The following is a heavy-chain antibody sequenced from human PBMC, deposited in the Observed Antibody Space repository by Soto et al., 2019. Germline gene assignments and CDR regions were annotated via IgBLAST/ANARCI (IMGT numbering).Heavy chain of an antibody. CDR3: ARDLVPGYTGFSDY. CDR2: INIDNGDR. D-gene: IGHD5-12*01. CDR1: GYIFTSYG. Sequence: GASVKVSCKASGYIFTSYGMHWVRQAPGHTLEWMGWINIDNGDRKYSQKFRDRVTITRDTSANTAYMELRSLTSDDTAVYYCARDLVPGYTGFSDYWG. V-gene: IGHV1-3*04. J-gene: IGHJ4*01.